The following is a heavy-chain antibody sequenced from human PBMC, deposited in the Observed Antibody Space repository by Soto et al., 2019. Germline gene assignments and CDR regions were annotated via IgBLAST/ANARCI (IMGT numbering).Heavy chain of an antibody. CDR3: ARPPGDCSAGSCPYYYYGMDF. V-gene: IGHV1-69*12. J-gene: IGHJ6*02. CDR1: GGTFSSYA. D-gene: IGHD2-15*01. CDR2: IIPIFGTA. Sequence: QVQLVQSGAEVKKPGSSVKVSCKASGGTFSSYAISWVRQAPGQGLEWMGGIIPIFGTANYAQKFHGRVTITADESTSTAYMELSSLRSEDTAVHYCARPPGDCSAGSCPYYYYGMDFWGQGTTVTVSS.